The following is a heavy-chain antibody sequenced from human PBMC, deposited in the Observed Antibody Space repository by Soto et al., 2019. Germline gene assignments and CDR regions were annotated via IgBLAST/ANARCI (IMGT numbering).Heavy chain of an antibody. D-gene: IGHD1-1*01. CDR2: MNPNSDNT. Sequence: QVQLVQSGAEVKKPGASVKVSCKASGYTFTSYDINWVRQATGQGLEWMRWMNPNSDNTGYAQKFRGRVTMTRNTSISTAYMELSRLRSEDTAVYYYARERTGTTTMDVWGQGTTVTVSS. CDR1: GYTFTSYD. V-gene: IGHV1-8*01. CDR3: ARERTGTTTMDV. J-gene: IGHJ6*02.